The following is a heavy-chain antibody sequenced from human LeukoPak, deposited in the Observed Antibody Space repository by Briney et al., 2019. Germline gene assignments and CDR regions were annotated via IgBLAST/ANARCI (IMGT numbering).Heavy chain of an antibody. CDR2: IYYRGST. V-gene: IGHV4-59*12. CDR1: GGSISSYY. CDR3: ARESPGDCSGGSCYPDY. J-gene: IGHJ4*02. D-gene: IGHD2-15*01. Sequence: PSETLSLTCTVSGGSISSYYWSWIRQPPGKGLEWIGYIYYRGSTNYNPSLKSRVTMSLDMSKNQVSLKLTSVAAADTAVYYCARESPGDCSGGSCYPDYWGRGTLVTVSS.